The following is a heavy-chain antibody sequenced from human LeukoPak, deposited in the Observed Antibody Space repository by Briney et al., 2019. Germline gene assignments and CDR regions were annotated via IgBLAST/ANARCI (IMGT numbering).Heavy chain of an antibody. J-gene: IGHJ4*02. V-gene: IGHV1-69*02. D-gene: IGHD2-2*02. Sequence: SVKVSCKASGGTFSSYTISWVRQAPGQGIEWMGRIIPILGIANYAQKFQGRVTITADKSTSTAYMELSSLRSEDTAVYYCARAFLCSSTSCYTAYFDYWGQGTLVTVSS. CDR2: IIPILGIA. CDR1: GGTFSSYT. CDR3: ARAFLCSSTSCYTAYFDY.